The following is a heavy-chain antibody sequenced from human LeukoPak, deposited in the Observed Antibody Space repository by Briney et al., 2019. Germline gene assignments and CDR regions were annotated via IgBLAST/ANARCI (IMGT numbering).Heavy chain of an antibody. D-gene: IGHD3-10*02. J-gene: IGHJ4*02. CDR1: GFTFTNYW. V-gene: IGHV3-74*01. Sequence: PGGSLRLSCAAPGFTFTNYWMHWVRQAPGKGLVWVSRINSDGSSTSYADSVKGRFTISRDNAKNTLYLQMNSLRVEDTAVYYCARDRGFYYVLDYWGQGTLVTVSS. CDR3: ARDRGFYYVLDY. CDR2: INSDGSST.